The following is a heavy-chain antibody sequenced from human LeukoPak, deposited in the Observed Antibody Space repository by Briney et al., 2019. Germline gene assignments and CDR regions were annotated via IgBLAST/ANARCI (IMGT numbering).Heavy chain of an antibody. CDR2: IKQDGSEK. D-gene: IGHD3-22*01. J-gene: IGHJ4*02. Sequence: PGGSLRLSYAASGFTFSSYWMSWVRQAPGKGLEWVANIKQDGSEKYYVDSVKGRFTISRDNAKNSLYLQMNSLRAEDTAVYYCAGVSTYYYDSSGYFVTMQYYFDYWGQGTLVTVSS. CDR3: AGVSTYYYDSSGYFVTMQYYFDY. V-gene: IGHV3-7*01. CDR1: GFTFSSYW.